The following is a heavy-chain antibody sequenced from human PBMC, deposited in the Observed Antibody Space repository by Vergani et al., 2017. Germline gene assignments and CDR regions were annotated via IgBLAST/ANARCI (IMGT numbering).Heavy chain of an antibody. V-gene: IGHV3-20*04. CDR3: VRDFILPGAGYYYYYGMDV. CDR2: INWNGDST. Sequence: EVLLVESGGGLVRPGGFLRLSCAASGFTFDDYGMSWVRQAPGKGLEWVSSINWNGDSTGYADSVKGRFTVSRDNAKNSLHLQMNSLRAEDTALYYCVRDFILPGAGYYYYYGMDVWGQGTTVTVSS. J-gene: IGHJ6*02. D-gene: IGHD3-16*01. CDR1: GFTFDDYG.